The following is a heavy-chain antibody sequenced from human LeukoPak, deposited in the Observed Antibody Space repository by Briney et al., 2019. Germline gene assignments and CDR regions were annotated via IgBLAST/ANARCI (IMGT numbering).Heavy chain of an antibody. CDR2: ISGSGGST. D-gene: IGHD6-19*01. Sequence: GGSLRLSCAASGFTFSSYAMSWVRQAPGKGLEWVPAISGSGGSTYYADSVKGRFTISRDNSKNTLYLQMNSLRAEDTAVYYCAKDGDIAVAGNFDYWGQGTLVTVSS. CDR1: GFTFSSYA. V-gene: IGHV3-23*01. CDR3: AKDGDIAVAGNFDY. J-gene: IGHJ4*02.